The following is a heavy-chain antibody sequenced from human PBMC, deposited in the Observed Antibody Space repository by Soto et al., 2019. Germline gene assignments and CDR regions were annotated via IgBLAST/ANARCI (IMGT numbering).Heavy chain of an antibody. V-gene: IGHV4-59*08. CDR3: ARAPKLRGNIYGPFDY. CDR1: GGSISTYY. J-gene: IGHJ4*02. Sequence: SETLSLTCTVSGGSISTYYWSWIRQPPGKGLEWIGYIYYSGSTNYNPSLKSRVTIPVDTSKNQFSLKLSSVTAADTAVYYCARAPKLRGNIYGPFDYCGQGILVTVSS. D-gene: IGHD5-18*01. CDR2: IYYSGST.